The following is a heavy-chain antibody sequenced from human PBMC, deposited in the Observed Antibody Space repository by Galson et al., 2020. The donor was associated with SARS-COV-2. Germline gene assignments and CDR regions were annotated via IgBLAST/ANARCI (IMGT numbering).Heavy chain of an antibody. CDR3: AKANDFWRGSYTGDYYMDV. V-gene: IGHV3-72*01. D-gene: IGHD3-3*01. Sequence: GRSLRLSCVVSGFTFSAHHMDWVRQVPGKGLEWVGRSRSKAYSYTTEYAASVNGRFTISRDDSAKSLNLNMNNLKTEDSAVYFCAKANDFWRGSYTGDYYMDVWGKGTTVTVSS. CDR2: SRSKAYSYTT. J-gene: IGHJ6*03. CDR1: GFTFSAHH.